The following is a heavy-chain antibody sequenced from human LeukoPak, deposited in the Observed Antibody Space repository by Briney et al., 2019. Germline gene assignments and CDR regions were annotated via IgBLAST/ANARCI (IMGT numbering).Heavy chain of an antibody. D-gene: IGHD1-1*01. CDR2: IYYSGST. J-gene: IGHJ4*02. CDR1: GGSISSSSYY. V-gene: IGHV4-39*07. CDR3: AREQTGTTSY. Sequence: SETLSLTCTVSGGSISSSSYYWGWIRQPPGKGLEWIGSIYYSGSTYYNPSPKSRVTISVDTSKNQFSLKLSSVTAADTAVYYCAREQTGTTSYWGQGTLVTVSS.